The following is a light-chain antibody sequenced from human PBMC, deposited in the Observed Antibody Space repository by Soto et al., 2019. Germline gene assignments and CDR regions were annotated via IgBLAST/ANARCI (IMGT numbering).Light chain of an antibody. CDR3: HQRGNWPFFN. J-gene: IGKJ3*01. CDR2: DAS. CDR1: KSVSNR. V-gene: IGKV3-11*01. Sequence: EIVLTQSQATLSLSPGERATLSCRASKSVSNRLAWYQQKPGQAPRLLIFDASNRATGVPARFSGSGSGTDFTLTISSLDPEDFAGYYCHQRGNWPFFNLGTGTKVDVK.